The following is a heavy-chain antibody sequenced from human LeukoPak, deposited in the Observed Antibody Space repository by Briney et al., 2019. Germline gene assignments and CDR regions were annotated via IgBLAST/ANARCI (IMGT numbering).Heavy chain of an antibody. D-gene: IGHD3-10*01. J-gene: IGHJ6*03. CDR2: INPSGGST. V-gene: IGHV1-46*01. CDR3: ARDWARGSGVFYYYMDV. CDR1: GYTFTSYY. Sequence: GASVKVSCKASGYTFTSYYMHWVRQAPGQGLEWMGIINPSGGSTSYAQKFQGRVTMTRDMSTSTVYMELSSLRSEDTAVYYCARDWARGSGVFYYYMDVWGKGTTVTISS.